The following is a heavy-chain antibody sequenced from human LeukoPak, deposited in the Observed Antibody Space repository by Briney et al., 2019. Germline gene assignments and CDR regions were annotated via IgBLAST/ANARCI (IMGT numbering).Heavy chain of an antibody. CDR2: ITGSGGTT. CDR1: GFTFSSYA. Sequence: PGGSLRLSCAASGFTFSSYAMSWVRRAPGKGLEWVSTITGSGGTTNYADSVKGRFTISRDNSKNTLSLQMNSLSAEDTAVYYCAKGRYCDSTTCAYHGLDVWGQGTTVTVSS. CDR3: AKGRYCDSTTCAYHGLDV. J-gene: IGHJ6*02. V-gene: IGHV3-23*01. D-gene: IGHD2-2*01.